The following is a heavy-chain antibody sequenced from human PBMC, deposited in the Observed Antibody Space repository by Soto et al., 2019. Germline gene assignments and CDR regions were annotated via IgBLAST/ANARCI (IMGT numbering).Heavy chain of an antibody. D-gene: IGHD2-15*01. Sequence: ASVKVSCKASGYTFTGYYMHWVRQAPGQGLEWMGWINPNSGGTNYAQKFQGWVTMTRDTSISTAYMELSRLRSDDTAVYYCATSSRRYCSGGSCYDRYYFDYWGQGTLVTVSS. CDR3: ATSSRRYCSGGSCYDRYYFDY. V-gene: IGHV1-2*04. CDR2: INPNSGGT. CDR1: GYTFTGYY. J-gene: IGHJ4*02.